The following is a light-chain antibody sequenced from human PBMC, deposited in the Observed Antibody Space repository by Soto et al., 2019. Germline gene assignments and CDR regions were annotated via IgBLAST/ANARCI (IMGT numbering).Light chain of an antibody. CDR1: QSVSSN. J-gene: IGKJ1*01. V-gene: IGKV3-15*01. CDR3: QQYNNWPSWM. CDR2: IAS. Sequence: IVMTQSPATLSVSPGERVTLSCRASQSVSSNVAWYQQNPGQAPRLLIYIASVRATGIPARFSGSGSGTEFTLTISSLQSEDSAVYYCQQYNNWPSWMFGQGTKV.